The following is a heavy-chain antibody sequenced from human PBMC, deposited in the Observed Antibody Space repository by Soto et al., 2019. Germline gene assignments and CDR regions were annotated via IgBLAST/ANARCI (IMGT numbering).Heavy chain of an antibody. CDR2: IYSGGST. CDR3: ARDHQTEGYWYCDL. Sequence: GGSLRLSCAASGFTVSSNYMSWVRQAPGKGLEWVSVIYSGGSTYYADSVKGRFTISRDNSKNTLYLQMNSLRAEDTAVYYCARDHQTEGYWYCDLWGRGTRVTVAS. CDR1: GFTVSSNY. V-gene: IGHV3-53*01. D-gene: IGHD1-1*01. J-gene: IGHJ2*01.